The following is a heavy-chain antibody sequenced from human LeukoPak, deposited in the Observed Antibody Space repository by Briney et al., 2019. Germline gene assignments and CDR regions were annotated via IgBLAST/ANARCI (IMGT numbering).Heavy chain of an antibody. V-gene: IGHV4-39*01. Sequence: SETLSPTCTVSGGSISSSSYYWGWIRQPPGKGLEWIGSIYYSGSTYYNPSLKSRVTISVDTSKNQFSLKLSSVTAADTAVYYCAKLQQWLVKYYFDYWGQGTLVTVSS. CDR1: GGSISSSSYY. CDR3: AKLQQWLVKYYFDY. D-gene: IGHD6-19*01. J-gene: IGHJ4*02. CDR2: IYYSGST.